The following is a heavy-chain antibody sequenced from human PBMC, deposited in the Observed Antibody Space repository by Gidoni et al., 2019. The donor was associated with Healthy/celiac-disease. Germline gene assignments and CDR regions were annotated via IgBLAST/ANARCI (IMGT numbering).Heavy chain of an antibody. CDR3: TTDPGYSYGGYYYYYMDV. J-gene: IGHJ6*03. CDR1: GFPSRTAC. V-gene: IGHV3-15*01. Sequence: EVQLLDSGGVLVTPWGSLLLSCPASGFPSRTACIPWVRQAPGKGREWVGRIKSKTDGGTTDYAATVKGRFTISRDDSKNTLYLQMNSLKTEDTAVYYCTTDPGYSYGGYYYYYMDVWGKGTTVTVSS. D-gene: IGHD5-18*01. CDR2: IKSKTDGGTT.